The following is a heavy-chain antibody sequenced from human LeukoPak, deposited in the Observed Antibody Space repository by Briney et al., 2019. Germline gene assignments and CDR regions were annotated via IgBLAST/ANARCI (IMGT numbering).Heavy chain of an antibody. CDR2: IYYSGST. J-gene: IGHJ4*02. D-gene: IGHD4-11*01. CDR1: GGSISSGGYY. CDR3: VAPYSNPRDRSIDY. V-gene: IGHV4-31*03. Sequence: PSETLSLTCTVSGGSISSGGYYWSWIRQHPGKGLEWIGYIYYSGSTYYNPSLKSRVTISVDTSKNQFSLKLSSVTAADTAVYYCVAPYSNPRDRSIDYWGQGTLVTVSS.